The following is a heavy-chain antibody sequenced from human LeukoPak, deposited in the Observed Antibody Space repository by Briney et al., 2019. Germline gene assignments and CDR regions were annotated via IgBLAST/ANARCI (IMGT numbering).Heavy chain of an antibody. CDR1: GGSLSSYY. V-gene: IGHV4-59*01. Sequence: SETLSLTCTVSGGSLSSYYWSWIRQPPGKGLEWIGYIYYSGSTNYNPSLKSRVTISVDTSKNQFSLKLSSVTAADTAVYYCARGKDGYNIDYWGQGTLVTASS. CDR2: IYYSGST. D-gene: IGHD5-24*01. CDR3: ARGKDGYNIDY. J-gene: IGHJ4*02.